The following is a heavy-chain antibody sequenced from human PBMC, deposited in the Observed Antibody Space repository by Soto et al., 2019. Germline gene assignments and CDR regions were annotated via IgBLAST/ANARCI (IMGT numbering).Heavy chain of an antibody. CDR1: GFTFGDYA. J-gene: IGHJ4*02. Sequence: HPGGSLRLSCTASGFTFGDYAMSWVRQAPGKGLEWVGFIRSKAYGGTTEYAASVKGRFTISRDDSKSIAYLQMNSLKTEDTAVYYCTRDLRGYSYGYGYWGQGTLVTVSS. D-gene: IGHD5-18*01. CDR2: IRSKAYGGTT. CDR3: TRDLRGYSYGYGY. V-gene: IGHV3-49*04.